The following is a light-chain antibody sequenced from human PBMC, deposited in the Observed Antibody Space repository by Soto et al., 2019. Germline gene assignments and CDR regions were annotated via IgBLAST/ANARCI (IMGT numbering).Light chain of an antibody. J-gene: IGKJ2*01. V-gene: IGKV1-6*01. CDR1: QGIRND. CDR3: LQDYIYPYT. Sequence: AIQMTQSPSSLSVSVGDRVTITCRARQGIRNDLGWYQQKPGKAPKLLIYGTSNLQSGVPSRFSGSGSGTDFTLTISSLQPEDVAIYYCLQDYIYPYTFGQGTKLEIK. CDR2: GTS.